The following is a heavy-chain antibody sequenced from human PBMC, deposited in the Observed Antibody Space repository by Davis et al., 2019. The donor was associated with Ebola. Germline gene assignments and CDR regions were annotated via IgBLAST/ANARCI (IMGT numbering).Heavy chain of an antibody. Sequence: PGGSLRLSCAASGFTFSSYAMHWVRQAPGKGLESVSRISTNGENTYYAESVKGRFTISRDNSKDTLYLQMRSLRTEDTAVYYCVKDRFTVVVVHGGFDYWGQGTLVTVSP. D-gene: IGHD2-15*01. CDR1: GFTFSSYA. V-gene: IGHV3-64D*06. CDR2: ISTNGENT. J-gene: IGHJ4*02. CDR3: VKDRFTVVVVHGGFDY.